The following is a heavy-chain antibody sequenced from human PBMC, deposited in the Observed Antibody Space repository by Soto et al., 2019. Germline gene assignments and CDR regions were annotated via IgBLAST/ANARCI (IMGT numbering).Heavy chain of an antibody. Sequence: QVQLVQSGAELKKPGASVKVSCKASGYTFSNYDMNWVRQSTGQGPEWIGWVNPNNGDTGYAQKFQGRVTLTTDICTSTAYMELTRLRSEDTAIYYCAKVSRKGSAIDFEYWRQGTLITVSS. V-gene: IGHV1-8*01. CDR2: VNPNNGDT. J-gene: IGHJ4*02. D-gene: IGHD3-10*01. CDR1: GYTFSNYD. CDR3: AKVSRKGSAIDFEY.